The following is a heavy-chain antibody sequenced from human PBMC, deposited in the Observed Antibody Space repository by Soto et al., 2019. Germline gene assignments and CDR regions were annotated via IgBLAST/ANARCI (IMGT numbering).Heavy chain of an antibody. V-gene: IGHV1-46*01. CDR2: IYPSGGST. J-gene: IGHJ4*02. D-gene: IGHD3-10*01. Sequence: XSVKVSCKASGYSFTNYYMHWVRQAPGQGLEWMGIIYPSGGSTRNAQKFQGRVTMTRDTSTSTVYMELSSLRSEDTAVYYCARDFSGPMDYWGRGTLVTVSS. CDR3: ARDFSGPMDY. CDR1: GYSFTNYY.